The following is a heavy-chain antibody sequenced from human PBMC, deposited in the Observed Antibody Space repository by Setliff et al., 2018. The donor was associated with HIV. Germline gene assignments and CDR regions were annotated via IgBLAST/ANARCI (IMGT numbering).Heavy chain of an antibody. V-gene: IGHV3-7*01. CDR1: GFTFTSYG. J-gene: IGHJ4*02. CDR2: IKQDGSEK. CDR3: AREWNGGYDY. Sequence: GGSLRLSCAASGFTFTSYGMHWVRQAPGKGLEWVANIKQDGSEKYYVDSVKGRFTISRDNAKNSLYLQMNSLRAEDTAVYYCAREWNGGYDYWGQGTLVTVSS. D-gene: IGHD2-8*01.